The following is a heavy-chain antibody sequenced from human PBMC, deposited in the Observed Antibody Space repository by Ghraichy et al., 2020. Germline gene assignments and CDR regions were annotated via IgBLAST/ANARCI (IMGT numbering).Heavy chain of an antibody. CDR2: IYYSGST. CDR1: GGSISSSSYY. D-gene: IGHD1-14*01. V-gene: IGHV4-39*01. CDR3: ARHSGWFDP. J-gene: IGHJ5*02. Sequence: SETLSLTCTVSGGSISSSSYYWGWIRQPPGKGLEWIGSIYYSGSTYYNPSLKSRVTISVDTSKNQFSLKLSSVTAADTAVYYCARHSGWFDPWGQGTLVTVSS.